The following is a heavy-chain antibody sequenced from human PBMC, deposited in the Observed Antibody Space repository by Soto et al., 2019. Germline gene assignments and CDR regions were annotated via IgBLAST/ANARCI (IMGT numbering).Heavy chain of an antibody. J-gene: IGHJ6*02. Sequence: GGSLRLSCAASGFTVNDNSMSWVRQAPGKGLEWVSVVYGDGRKYYADSVKGRFTISRDNSENKVFLQMSSLRVEDTAVYHCARTRLYDASGYYYYYYGMDVWGQGTRVTVSS. CDR2: VYGDGRK. CDR1: GFTVNDNS. V-gene: IGHV3-53*01. D-gene: IGHD3-22*01. CDR3: ARTRLYDASGYYYYYYGMDV.